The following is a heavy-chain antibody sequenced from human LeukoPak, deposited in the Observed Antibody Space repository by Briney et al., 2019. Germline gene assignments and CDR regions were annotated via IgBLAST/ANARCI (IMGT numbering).Heavy chain of an antibody. D-gene: IGHD2-15*01. V-gene: IGHV3-11*01. CDR3: ARVLRYCSGGNCYSGGLGYMDV. J-gene: IGHJ6*03. CDR2: ISRSGSTK. Sequence: PGGTLRLSCAASGFTFSDYNMRWIRQAPGKGLEWVSSISRSGSTKYYADSVKGRFTISRDNAKNSLFLQMNSLRAEDTAVYYCARVLRYCSGGNCYSGGLGYMDVWGKGTTVTISS. CDR1: GFTFSDYN.